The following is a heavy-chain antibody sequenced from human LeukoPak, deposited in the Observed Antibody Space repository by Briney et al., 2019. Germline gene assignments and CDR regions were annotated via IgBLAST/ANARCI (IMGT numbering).Heavy chain of an antibody. D-gene: IGHD1-7*01. CDR1: GFTFGDYG. CDR3: ARKGLGGELGGFDS. Sequence: GGSLTLACAASGFTFGDYGMSWVRQVPGMGLEWVSGTNRRDDITGYADFVKGRFTISRDNAKNSLYLQMNSLRVEDTALYHCARKGLGGELGGFDSWGQGTLVTVSS. J-gene: IGHJ4*02. V-gene: IGHV3-20*01. CDR2: TNRRDDIT.